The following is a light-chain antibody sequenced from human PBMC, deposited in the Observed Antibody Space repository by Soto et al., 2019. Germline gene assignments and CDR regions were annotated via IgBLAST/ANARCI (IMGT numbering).Light chain of an antibody. V-gene: IGKV2-40*01. CDR2: SVS. Sequence: DIVMTQTPLSLPVTPGEPASVSCRSSQSLLDSNDGNTYLDWYLQKPGQSPQLLIHSVSHRASGVPDRFRGSGSGTDFTLRINRVEAEDVGVYYCLQRIEFPWTFGQGTKVELK. CDR1: QSLLDSNDGNTY. J-gene: IGKJ1*01. CDR3: LQRIEFPWT.